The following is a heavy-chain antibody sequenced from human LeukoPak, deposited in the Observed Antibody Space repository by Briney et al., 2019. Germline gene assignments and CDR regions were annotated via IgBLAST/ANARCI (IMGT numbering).Heavy chain of an antibody. CDR3: ARESRTWIRQKSGYYYYGMDV. J-gene: IGHJ6*02. V-gene: IGHV1-2*02. Sequence: ASVKVSCKASGYTFTGYYMHWVRQAPGQGLEWMGWINPNSGGTNYAQKFQGRVTMTGDTSISTAYMELSRLRSDDTAVYYCARESRTWIRQKSGYYYYGMDVWGQGTTVTVSS. CDR2: INPNSGGT. CDR1: GYTFTGYY. D-gene: IGHD5-18*01.